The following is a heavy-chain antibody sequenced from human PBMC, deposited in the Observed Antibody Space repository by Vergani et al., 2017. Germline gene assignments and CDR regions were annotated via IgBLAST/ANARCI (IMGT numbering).Heavy chain of an antibody. CDR1: GYTFTGYY. CDR2: IIPIFGTA. J-gene: IGHJ4*02. D-gene: IGHD7-27*01. V-gene: IGHV1-69*01. CDR3: ARDGNWGRDAY. Sequence: QVQLVQSGAEVKKPGASVKVSCKASGYTFTGYYMHWVRQAPGQGLEWMGWIIPIFGTANYAQKFQGRVTITADESTSTAYMELSSLRSEDTAVYYCARDGNWGRDAYWGQGTLVTVSS.